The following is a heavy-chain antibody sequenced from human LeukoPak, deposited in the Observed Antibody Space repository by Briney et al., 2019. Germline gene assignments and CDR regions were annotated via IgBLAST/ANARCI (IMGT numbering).Heavy chain of an antibody. Sequence: ASVKVSCKASGYTFTSYGISWVRQAPGQGLEWMGWISGYNGNTNYAQKLQGSVTMTTDTSTSTAYMELRSLRSDDTAVYYCARDGHDYGDYVYLQHWGQGTLVTVSS. V-gene: IGHV1-18*01. J-gene: IGHJ1*01. CDR3: ARDGHDYGDYVYLQH. CDR2: ISGYNGNT. CDR1: GYTFTSYG. D-gene: IGHD4-17*01.